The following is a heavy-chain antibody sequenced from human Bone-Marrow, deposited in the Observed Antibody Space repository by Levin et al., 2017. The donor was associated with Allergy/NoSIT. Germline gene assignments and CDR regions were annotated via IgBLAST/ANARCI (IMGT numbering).Heavy chain of an antibody. CDR2: IKSTSDGGTT. J-gene: IGHJ4*02. Sequence: GGSLRLSCAASGFTFTDAWMNWVRQAPGKGLEWIGRIKSTSDGGTTDYAAPVKGRFTISRDDSECTVYLLMNRLKYEDTARDNCTTVGSSRKFDYWGQGALVTGYS. CDR3: TTVGSSRKFDY. CDR1: GFTFTDAW. D-gene: IGHD3-10*01. V-gene: IGHV3-15*01.